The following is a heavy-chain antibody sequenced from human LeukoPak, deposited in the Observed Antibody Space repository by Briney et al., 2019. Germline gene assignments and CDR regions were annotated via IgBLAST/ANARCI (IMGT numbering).Heavy chain of an antibody. V-gene: IGHV3-30*18. Sequence: GGSLRPSCAASGFTFSSYDMHWVRQAPGKGLEWVAVISYDGNDKHYADSVKGRFTISRDNSKNTLYLQMNSLRVEDTAVYYCAKDQYDYVRGEFDYWGQGTLVTVSS. D-gene: IGHD3-16*01. J-gene: IGHJ4*02. CDR3: AKDQYDYVRGEFDY. CDR2: ISYDGNDK. CDR1: GFTFSSYD.